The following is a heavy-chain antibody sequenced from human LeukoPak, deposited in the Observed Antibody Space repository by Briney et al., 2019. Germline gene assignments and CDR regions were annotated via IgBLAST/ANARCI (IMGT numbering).Heavy chain of an antibody. D-gene: IGHD3-16*02. Sequence: GGSLRLSCAASGFTFDAYAMNWVRQAPGKGLEWLSYITSSSSTIYYADSVKGRFTTSRDNAKNSLYLRMNSLRAEDTAVYYCAREGIIWGTYRYFDYWGQGTLVTVSS. CDR2: ITSSSSTI. V-gene: IGHV3-48*01. J-gene: IGHJ4*02. CDR3: AREGIIWGTYRYFDY. CDR1: GFTFDAYA.